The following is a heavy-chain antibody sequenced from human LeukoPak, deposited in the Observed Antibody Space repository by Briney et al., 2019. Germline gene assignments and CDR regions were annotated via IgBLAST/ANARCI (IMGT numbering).Heavy chain of an antibody. Sequence: SETLSLTCTVSGGSISSYYWSWIRQPAGQGLEWIGRIYTSGSTNYNLSLKSRVTMSVDTSKNQFSLKLSSVTAADTAVYYCARDSEWELFTAFEIWGQGTMVTVSS. CDR1: GGSISSYY. J-gene: IGHJ3*02. V-gene: IGHV4-4*07. D-gene: IGHD1-26*01. CDR3: ARDSEWELFTAFEI. CDR2: IYTSGST.